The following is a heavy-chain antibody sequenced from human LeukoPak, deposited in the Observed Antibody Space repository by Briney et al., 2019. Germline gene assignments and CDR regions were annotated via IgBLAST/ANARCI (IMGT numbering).Heavy chain of an antibody. J-gene: IGHJ4*02. Sequence: ASVKVSCKASGYTFTSYYMHWVRQAPGQGLEWMGIINPSGGSTSYAQKFQGRVTMTRDTSTSTVYMELSSLRSGDTAVYYCARDLDPLGYCSGGSCPASSLWGQGTLVTVSS. V-gene: IGHV1-46*01. D-gene: IGHD2-15*01. CDR2: INPSGGST. CDR1: GYTFTSYY. CDR3: ARDLDPLGYCSGGSCPASSL.